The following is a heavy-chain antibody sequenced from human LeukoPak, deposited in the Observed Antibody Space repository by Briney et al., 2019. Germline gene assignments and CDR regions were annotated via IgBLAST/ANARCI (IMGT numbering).Heavy chain of an antibody. CDR1: GGTFSSYA. Sequence: SVKVSCKASGGTFSSYAISWVRQAPGQGREWMGGIIPIFVTAKYAQKCQGRVTITTDESTTTAYMELRSLRSEDTAVYYCARGSRPGSYHYYYMDVWGKGTTVTVSS. CDR2: IIPIFVTA. V-gene: IGHV1-69*05. D-gene: IGHD3-10*01. CDR3: ARGSRPGSYHYYYMDV. J-gene: IGHJ6*03.